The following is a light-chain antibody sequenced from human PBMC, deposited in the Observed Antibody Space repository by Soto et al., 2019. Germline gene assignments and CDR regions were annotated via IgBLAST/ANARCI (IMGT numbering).Light chain of an antibody. J-gene: IGKJ1*01. CDR2: VAS. Sequence: EIVLTQSPGTLSLSPGERATLSCRASQSVNSNFLAWYQQKPGQAPRLLISVASNRATGIPDRFSGSGSGTDFTHTISRLEPEDFAVYYCQQYGNSPRTFGQGTKVDIK. V-gene: IGKV3-20*01. CDR3: QQYGNSPRT. CDR1: QSVNSNF.